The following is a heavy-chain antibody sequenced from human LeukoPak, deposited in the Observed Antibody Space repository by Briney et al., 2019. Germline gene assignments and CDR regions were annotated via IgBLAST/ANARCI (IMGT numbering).Heavy chain of an antibody. CDR2: INTNTGNP. V-gene: IGHV7-4-1*02. J-gene: IGHJ4*02. D-gene: IGHD3-10*01. CDR3: AGVTDFQMVRGVMYDY. CDR1: GYTFTSYA. Sequence: GAAVKVSCKASGYTFTSYAMNWVRQAPGQGLEWMGWINTNTGNPTYAQGFTGRFVFSLDTSVSTAYLQISSLKAEDTAVYYCAGVTDFQMVRGVMYDYWGQGTLVTVSS.